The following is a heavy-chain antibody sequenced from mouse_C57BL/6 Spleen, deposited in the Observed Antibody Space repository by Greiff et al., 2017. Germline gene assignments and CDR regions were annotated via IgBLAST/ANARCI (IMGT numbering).Heavy chain of an antibody. CDR1: GYTFTDYE. CDR2: IDPETGGT. V-gene: IGHV1-15*01. CDR3: TRPGGSRYYFDY. Sequence: VKLMESGAELVRPGASVTLSCKASGYTFTDYEMHWVKQTPVHGLEWIGAIDPETGGTAYNQKFKGKAILTADKSSSTAYMELRSLTSEDSAVYYCTRPGGSRYYFDYWGQGTTLTVSS. J-gene: IGHJ2*01. D-gene: IGHD1-1*01.